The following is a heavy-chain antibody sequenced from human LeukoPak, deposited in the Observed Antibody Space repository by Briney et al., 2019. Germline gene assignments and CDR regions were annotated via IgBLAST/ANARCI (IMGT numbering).Heavy chain of an antibody. V-gene: IGHV1-8*01. D-gene: IGHD6-6*01. J-gene: IGHJ6*03. CDR2: MNPNSGNT. CDR1: GYTFTSYD. CDR3: ATRVEYSSSWSPYYMDV. Sequence: ASVKVSCKASGYTFTSYDINWVRQATGQGLEWMGWMNPNSGNTGYAQKFQGRVTMTRNTSISTAYMELSSLRSDDTAVYYCATRVEYSSSWSPYYMDVWGKGTTVTVSS.